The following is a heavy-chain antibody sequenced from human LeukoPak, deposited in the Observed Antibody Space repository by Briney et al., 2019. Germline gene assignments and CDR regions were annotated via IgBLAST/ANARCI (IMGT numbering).Heavy chain of an antibody. CDR2: IYYSGNT. CDR3: ARAGSWKLNFDY. Sequence: KSSETLSLTCTVSGGSISSYYWCWIRQPPGKGLEWIGYIYYSGNTNYNPSLKTRVTISVDTSKNQFSLKLSSVTAADTAVYYCARAGSWKLNFDYWGQGTLVTVSS. V-gene: IGHV4-59*01. J-gene: IGHJ4*02. D-gene: IGHD6-13*01. CDR1: GGSISSYY.